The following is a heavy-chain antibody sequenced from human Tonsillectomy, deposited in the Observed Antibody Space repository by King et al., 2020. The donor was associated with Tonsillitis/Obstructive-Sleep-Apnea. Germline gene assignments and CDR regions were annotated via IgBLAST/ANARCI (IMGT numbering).Heavy chain of an antibody. CDR1: GGSVSSGSDY. Sequence: VQLQESGPGLVKPSETLSLTCTVSGGSVSSGSDYWSWIRQPPGKGLEGIGYIFYMGSTNYNPSPKSRVTISVDTSKNQFSLKLSSVTAADTAVYYCARVPGAGLRWFDPWGQGTRVTVSS. CDR3: ARVPGAGLRWFDP. CDR2: IFYMGST. D-gene: IGHD3-10*01. J-gene: IGHJ5*02. V-gene: IGHV4-61*01.